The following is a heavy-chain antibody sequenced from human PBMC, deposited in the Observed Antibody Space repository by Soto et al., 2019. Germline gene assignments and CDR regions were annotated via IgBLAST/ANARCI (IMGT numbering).Heavy chain of an antibody. CDR3: AREPRSDPSDSWSRYYTYYYYGMDV. D-gene: IGHD3-3*01. Sequence: SVKVSFEGSGYTFTSYGISWVRQAPVQGLEWMGWIGAYNGNTNYAQKLQGRVTMTTDTSTGTAYMELRSLRSDDKAVYYCAREPRSDPSDSWSRYYTYYYYGMDVWGQGTTVTVYS. J-gene: IGHJ6*02. CDR2: IGAYNGNT. CDR1: GYTFTSYG. V-gene: IGHV1-18*01.